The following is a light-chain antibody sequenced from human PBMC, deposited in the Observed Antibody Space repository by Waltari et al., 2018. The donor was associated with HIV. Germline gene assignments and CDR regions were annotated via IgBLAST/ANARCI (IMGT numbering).Light chain of an antibody. V-gene: IGKV3-15*01. Sequence: IVMTQSPATLSVSPGERATLSCRASQSVSNKLAWYQQKPGQAPRLLMYDASTRVTGIPARFIGSGSGTDFTLTISSLRSGDFAIYYCQQYNNWLTFGGGTKVEIK. CDR2: DAS. CDR3: QQYNNWLT. J-gene: IGKJ4*01. CDR1: QSVSNK.